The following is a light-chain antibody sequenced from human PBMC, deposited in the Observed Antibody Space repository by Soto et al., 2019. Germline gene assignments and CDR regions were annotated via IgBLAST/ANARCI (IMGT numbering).Light chain of an antibody. CDR1: QSVSSY. V-gene: IGKV3-11*01. CDR2: DAS. CDR3: QQRSIWPPDT. J-gene: IGKJ2*01. Sequence: EIVLTQSPATLSLSPGERATLSCRASQSVSSYLAWYQQKPGQAPRLLIYDASNRATGIPARFRGSGSGTDFALTISSLEPEDFAVYYCQQRSIWPPDTFGQGTKLEIK.